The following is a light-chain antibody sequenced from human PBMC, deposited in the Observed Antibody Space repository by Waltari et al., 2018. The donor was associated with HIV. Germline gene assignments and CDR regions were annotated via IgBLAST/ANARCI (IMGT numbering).Light chain of an antibody. CDR1: SSDVGRYNR. V-gene: IGLV2-18*01. J-gene: IGLJ2*01. CDR2: EVS. CDR3: SLYTSSSTVV. Sequence: QAALTQPPSVSGSPGQSVTISCTGTSSDVGRYNRASWYQQPPGTAPKLMIYEVSNRPSCVPDRFSGSKSGNTASLTISGLQAEDEADYYCSLYTSSSTVVFGGGTKLTVL.